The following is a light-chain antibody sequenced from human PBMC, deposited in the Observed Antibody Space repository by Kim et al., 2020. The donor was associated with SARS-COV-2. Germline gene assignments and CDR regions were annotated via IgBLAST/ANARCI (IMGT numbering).Light chain of an antibody. J-gene: IGKJ4*01. CDR2: DAS. Sequence: DIQLTQSPSTLSASVGDRLTITCRANHFIRDNYLAWYQQKPGKSPNLLIYDASVLQIGVPSRFSGSGSGTEFTLTINSLQPDDFALYYCQQYSDYSSLTFGGGTKVDIK. CDR3: QQYSDYSSLT. V-gene: IGKV1-5*01. CDR1: HFIRDNY.